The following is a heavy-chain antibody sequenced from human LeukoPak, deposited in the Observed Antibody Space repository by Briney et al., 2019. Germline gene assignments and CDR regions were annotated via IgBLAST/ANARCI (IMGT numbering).Heavy chain of an antibody. CDR3: ARFRAAYRYYYGMDV. CDR1: GYIFTSYW. J-gene: IGHJ6*02. D-gene: IGHD3-16*01. V-gene: IGHV5-51*01. CDR2: IYPGDSDT. Sequence: GESLKISCKGSGYIFTSYWIGWMRQMPGKGLEWMGIIYPGDSDTRYSPSFQGQVTISADKSISTAYLQWSSLKASDTAMYYCARFRAAYRYYYGMDVWGQGTTVTVSS.